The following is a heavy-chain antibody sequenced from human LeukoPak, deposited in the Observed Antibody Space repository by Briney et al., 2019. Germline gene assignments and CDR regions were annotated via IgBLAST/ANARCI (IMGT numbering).Heavy chain of an antibody. CDR2: INDRGVYT. J-gene: IGHJ4*02. CDR1: GLTFSRYT. Sequence: GGSLRLSCAASGLTFSRYTMSWVRQAPGKGLEWVSAINDRGVYTYYADSVKGRFTISRDNSKSMLYLQMTGLRAEDAAVYYYANTFTRYLEADYWGQGTLVTVSS. D-gene: IGHD3-3*01. V-gene: IGHV3-23*01. CDR3: ANTFTRYLEADY.